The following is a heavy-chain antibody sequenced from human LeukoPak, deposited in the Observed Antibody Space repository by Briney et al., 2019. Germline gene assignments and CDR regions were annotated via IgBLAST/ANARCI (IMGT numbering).Heavy chain of an antibody. CDR3: AKEFPYCYDISGYYQDY. CDR1: GFTFSSYG. J-gene: IGHJ4*02. CDR2: ISYDGGNI. Sequence: GGSLRLSCAASGFTFSSYGMHWVRQAPGKGLEWVAVISYDGGNISYTDSVKGRFTISRDNSKNTLYLQMNSLRAEDTALYYCAKEFPYCYDISGYYQDYWGQGTLVTVSS. V-gene: IGHV3-33*03. D-gene: IGHD3-22*01.